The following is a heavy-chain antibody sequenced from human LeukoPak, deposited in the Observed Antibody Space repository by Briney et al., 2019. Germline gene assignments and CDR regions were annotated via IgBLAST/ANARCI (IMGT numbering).Heavy chain of an antibody. Sequence: GSLRLSCAASGFTFSSYVMSWVRQAPGKGLEWVAALTSSSDTTYYGDSVKGRFTISRDNSKNTLYLQMNSLRAEDTAVYYCAKDFEYSSSFFDYWGQGTLVTVSS. CDR1: GFTFSSYV. V-gene: IGHV3-23*01. J-gene: IGHJ4*02. D-gene: IGHD6-6*01. CDR2: LTSSSDTT. CDR3: AKDFEYSSSFFDY.